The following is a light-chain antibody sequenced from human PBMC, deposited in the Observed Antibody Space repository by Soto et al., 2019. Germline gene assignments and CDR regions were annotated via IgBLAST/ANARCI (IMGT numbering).Light chain of an antibody. J-gene: IGKJ2*01. CDR1: QRVYNNY. CDR2: VAS. V-gene: IGKV3-20*01. Sequence: EIVLTQSPGTLSLSPGERATLSCRASQRVYNNYLAWYQQKPGQAPRLLIYVASTRATGVTDRFSGSGSEADFTLTISRLETEDFAVYYCQHYGGSPSNTSGPGNKVEIK. CDR3: QHYGGSPSNT.